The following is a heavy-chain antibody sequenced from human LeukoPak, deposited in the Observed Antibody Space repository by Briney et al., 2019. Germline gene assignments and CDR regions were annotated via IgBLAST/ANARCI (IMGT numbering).Heavy chain of an antibody. V-gene: IGHV4-34*01. CDR1: GGSFSGYY. Sequence: PSETLSLTCAVSGGSFSGYYLNWIRQSPGRGLEWIGEINPSGFTNYNPSLKSRVTMSLDTSKNHFSLRLNSVTAADTAVYYCTRDLHNYYYFYIDVWGKGTTVTVSS. CDR2: INPSGFT. CDR3: TRDLHNYYYFYIDV. J-gene: IGHJ6*03.